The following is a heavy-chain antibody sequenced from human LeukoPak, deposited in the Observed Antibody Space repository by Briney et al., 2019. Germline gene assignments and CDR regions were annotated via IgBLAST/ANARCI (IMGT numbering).Heavy chain of an antibody. CDR1: GFPFSSYW. D-gene: IGHD5-24*01. Sequence: GGSLRLSCVASGFPFSSYWMTWVRQAPGKGLEWVANIKQDGSKKSCVDSVKGRFTISRDSAKNSLYLQMNSLRAEDTAIYYCTRVGYIDEGIDYWGQGTLVTVSS. V-gene: IGHV3-7*04. J-gene: IGHJ4*02. CDR3: TRVGYIDEGIDY. CDR2: IKQDGSKK.